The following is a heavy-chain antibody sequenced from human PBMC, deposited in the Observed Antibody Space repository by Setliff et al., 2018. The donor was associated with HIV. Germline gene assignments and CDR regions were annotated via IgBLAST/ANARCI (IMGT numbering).Heavy chain of an antibody. J-gene: IGHJ4*02. Sequence: VASVKVSCKVSGYTLSKLSMHWVRQAPEKGLEWMGGFDPELGETLFAQKFRGRLTMTEDTSTDTAYMELTSLRSDDTAIYYCAIDNGGGGGTPYYFDYWGQGTLVTVTS. CDR1: GYTLSKLS. CDR3: AIDNGGGGGTPYYFDY. CDR2: FDPELGET. V-gene: IGHV1-24*01. D-gene: IGHD1-7*01.